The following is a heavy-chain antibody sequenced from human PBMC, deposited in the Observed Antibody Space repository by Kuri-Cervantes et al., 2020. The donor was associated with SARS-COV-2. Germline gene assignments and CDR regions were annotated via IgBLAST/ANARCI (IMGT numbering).Heavy chain of an antibody. CDR1: GFTFSNAW. V-gene: IGHV3-15*01. J-gene: IGHJ4*02. CDR2: IKSKTDGGTT. CDR3: AKEGDILTPYFDY. D-gene: IGHD3-9*01. Sequence: GESLKISCAASGFTFSNAWMSWVRQAPGKGLEWVGRIKSKTDGGTTDYAAPVKGRFTISRDNSKNTLYLQMNSLRAEDTAVYYCAKEGDILTPYFDYWGQGTLVTVSS.